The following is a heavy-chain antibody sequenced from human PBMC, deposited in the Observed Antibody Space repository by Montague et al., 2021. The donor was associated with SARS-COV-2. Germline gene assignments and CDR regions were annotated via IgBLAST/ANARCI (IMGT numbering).Heavy chain of an antibody. J-gene: IGHJ5*02. Sequence: SETLSLTCTVSGDSIRSSGYYWGWTRPPPGKGLEWIGTFHYSGSTNYTPSLKSRVTMSVDTSKNQFSLELSSVTAADAAEYYCAGLGSVELWLNLGWFDHWGQGTLVTVSS. CDR1: GDSIRSSGYY. D-gene: IGHD3-16*02. CDR2: FHYSGST. V-gene: IGHV4-39*01. CDR3: AGLGSVELWLNLGWFDH.